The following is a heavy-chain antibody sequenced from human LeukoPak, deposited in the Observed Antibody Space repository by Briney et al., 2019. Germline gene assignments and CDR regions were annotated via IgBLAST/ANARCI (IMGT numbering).Heavy chain of an antibody. J-gene: IGHJ4*02. CDR3: AKKATLTTFDY. V-gene: IGHV3-48*03. CDR1: GFTFSTCE. Sequence: PGGSLRLSCAASGFTFSTCEMNWVRQAPGKGLEWVSYISSSGGSIYYADSVKGRFTISRDNAKNSLYLQMNSLKAEDTAVYYCAKKATLTTFDYWGQGTLVTVPS. CDR2: ISSSGGSI. D-gene: IGHD4-11*01.